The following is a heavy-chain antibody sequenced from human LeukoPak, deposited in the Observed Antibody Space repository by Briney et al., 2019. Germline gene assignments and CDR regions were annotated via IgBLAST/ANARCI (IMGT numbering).Heavy chain of an antibody. CDR3: ARSPRGNSSGWYNWFDP. CDR1: GFTFSSYA. V-gene: IGHV3-30-3*01. D-gene: IGHD6-19*01. CDR2: ISYDGSNK. Sequence: GGSLRLSCAASGFTFSSYAMHWVRQAPGKGLEWVAVISYDGSNKYYADSAKGRFTISRDNSKNTLYLQMNSLRAEDTAVYYCARSPRGNSSGWYNWFDPWGQGTLVTVSS. J-gene: IGHJ5*02.